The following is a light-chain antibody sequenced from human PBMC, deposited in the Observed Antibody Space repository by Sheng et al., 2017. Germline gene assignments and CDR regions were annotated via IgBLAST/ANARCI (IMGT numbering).Light chain of an antibody. CDR2: DAS. Sequence: EIVMTQSPATLSVSPGERATLSCRASQSVRSNLAWYQQKPGQAPRLLIYDASTRATGIPVRFSGGGSGTEFTLTISSLQSEDFAVYYCQQYNNWPPWTFGQGTKVEIK. CDR1: QSVRSN. J-gene: IGKJ1*01. CDR3: QQYNNWPPWT. V-gene: IGKV3-15*01.